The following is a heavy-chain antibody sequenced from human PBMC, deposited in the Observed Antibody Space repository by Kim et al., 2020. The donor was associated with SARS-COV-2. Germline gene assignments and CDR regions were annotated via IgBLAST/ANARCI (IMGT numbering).Heavy chain of an antibody. J-gene: IGHJ4*02. CDR3: ARIAARRYYFDY. D-gene: IGHD6-6*01. CDR1: GGSISSYY. Sequence: SETLSLTCTVSGGSISSYYWSWIRQPPGKGLEWIGYIYYSGSTNYNPSLKSRVTISVDTSKNQFSLKLSSVTAADTAVYYCARIAARRYYFDYWGQGTLVTVSS. CDR2: IYYSGST. V-gene: IGHV4-59*01.